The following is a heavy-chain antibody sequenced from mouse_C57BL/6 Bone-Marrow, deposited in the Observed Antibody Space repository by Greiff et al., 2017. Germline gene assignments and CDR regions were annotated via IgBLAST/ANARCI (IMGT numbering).Heavy chain of an antibody. Sequence: QVQLQQSGAELVRPGTSVKMSCKASGYTFTNYWIGWAKPRPGHGLEWIGDIYPGGGYTNYNEKFKGKATLTADKSSSTAYMQFSSLTSEDSAIYYCARSSYYGTPFAYWGQGTLVTVSA. CDR1: GYTFTNYW. CDR3: ARSSYYGTPFAY. J-gene: IGHJ3*01. D-gene: IGHD1-1*02. CDR2: IYPGGGYT. V-gene: IGHV1-63*01.